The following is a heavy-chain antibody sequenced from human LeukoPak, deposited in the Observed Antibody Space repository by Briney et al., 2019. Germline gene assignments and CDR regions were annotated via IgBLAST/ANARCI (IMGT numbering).Heavy chain of an antibody. CDR2: INTNTGNP. CDR3: ARSRRVVVPSSLNAADDYYYYMDV. CDR1: GGTFSSYA. Sequence: ASVKVSCKASGGTFSSYAISWVRQAPGQGLECLGGINTNTGNPTYAQGFTGRYVFSFDTSVRMAYLQITSLTAEDTAIYYCARSRRVVVPSSLNAADDYYYYMDVWGKGTTVTVSS. V-gene: IGHV7-4-1*04. D-gene: IGHD2-21*02. J-gene: IGHJ6*03.